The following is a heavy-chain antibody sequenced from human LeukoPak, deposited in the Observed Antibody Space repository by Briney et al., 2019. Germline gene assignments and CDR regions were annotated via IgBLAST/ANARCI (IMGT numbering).Heavy chain of an antibody. CDR3: ARERKGGLLDY. D-gene: IGHD3-16*01. CDR2: INPNSGAT. V-gene: IGHV1-2*02. CDR1: GYTFTDYY. Sequence: EASVKVSFKASGYTFTDYYMNWVRRAPGQGPEWMGWINPNSGATSSAQKFQGRVTMTRDTSISTAYMELSRLRSDDTAVYYCARERKGGLLDYWGQGTLVTVSS. J-gene: IGHJ4*02.